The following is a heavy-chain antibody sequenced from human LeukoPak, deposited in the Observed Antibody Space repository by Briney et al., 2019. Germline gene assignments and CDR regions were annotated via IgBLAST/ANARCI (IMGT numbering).Heavy chain of an antibody. J-gene: IGHJ4*02. V-gene: IGHV3-74*01. Sequence: PGGSLRLSCAASGFTFSSFWMHWVRQAPGKGLVWVSRINTDGSGTSYADSVKGRFTISRDNAKNTLYLQMSSLRDEDTAMYYCASSGVGSSWFYYWGQGTLVTVSS. CDR3: ASSGVGSSWFYY. D-gene: IGHD6-13*01. CDR1: GFTFSSFW. CDR2: INTDGSGT.